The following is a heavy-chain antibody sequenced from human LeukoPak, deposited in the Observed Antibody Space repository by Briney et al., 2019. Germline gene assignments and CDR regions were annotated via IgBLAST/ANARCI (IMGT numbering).Heavy chain of an antibody. CDR1: GFTFRNYG. V-gene: IGHV3-30*02. D-gene: IGHD3-3*01. CDR3: AKDISDFGYGMDV. CDR2: IWYDGSNK. J-gene: IGHJ6*02. Sequence: GGSLRLSCAASGFTFRNYGMNWVRQAPGKGLEWVTIIWYDGSNKYYADSVKGRFTISRDNAKNSLYLQMNSLRAEDTALYYCAKDISDFGYGMDVWGQGTTVTVSS.